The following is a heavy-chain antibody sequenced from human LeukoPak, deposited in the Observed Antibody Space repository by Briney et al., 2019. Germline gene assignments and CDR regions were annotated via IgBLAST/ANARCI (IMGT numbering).Heavy chain of an antibody. CDR3: AKDPYYYDSSGYYDY. CDR2: ISGSGGST. CDR1: GFTFSGLW. D-gene: IGHD3-22*01. V-gene: IGHV3-23*01. J-gene: IGHJ4*02. Sequence: GGSLRLSCAVSGFTFSGLWMSWSRQAPGKGLECVSAISGSGGSTYYADTVKGRFTISRDNSKNTLYLQMNSLRAEETAVYYCAKDPYYYDSSGYYDYWGQGTLVTVSS.